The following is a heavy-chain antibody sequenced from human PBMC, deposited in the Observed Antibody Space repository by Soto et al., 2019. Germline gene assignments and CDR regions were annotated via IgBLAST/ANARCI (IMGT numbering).Heavy chain of an antibody. CDR3: ARVPFRGNAFDI. CDR2: ISSSSSYI. V-gene: IGHV3-21*01. CDR1: GFTFSSYS. J-gene: IGHJ3*02. Sequence: PGGSLRLSCAASGFTFSSYSMNWVRQAPGKGLEWVSSISSSSSYIYYADSVKGRFTISRDNAKNSLYLQMNSLRAEDTAVYYCARVPFRGNAFDIWGQGTMVTVSS.